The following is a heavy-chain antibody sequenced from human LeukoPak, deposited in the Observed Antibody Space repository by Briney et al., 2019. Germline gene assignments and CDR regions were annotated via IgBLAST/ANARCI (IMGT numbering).Heavy chain of an antibody. J-gene: IGHJ4*02. CDR1: GYTFTSYG. Sequence: ASVKVSCKASGYTFTSYGISWVRQAPGQGLEWMGWISAYNGNTNYPQKLQGRVTMTTDTSKSTAYMEMRSLISDDTAVYYCARDGRGSYYEGVDYWGQGTLVTVSS. CDR3: ARDGRGSYYEGVDY. D-gene: IGHD1-26*01. V-gene: IGHV1-18*01. CDR2: ISAYNGNT.